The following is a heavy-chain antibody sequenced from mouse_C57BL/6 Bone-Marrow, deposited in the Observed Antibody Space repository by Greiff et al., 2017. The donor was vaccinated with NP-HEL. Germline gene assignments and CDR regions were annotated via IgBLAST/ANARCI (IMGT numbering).Heavy chain of an antibody. CDR1: GYTFTSYW. D-gene: IGHD2-2*01. CDR3: AVSMVTTDY. Sequence: QVQLQQPGAELVRPGTSVKLSCKASGYTFTSYWMHWVKQRPGQGLEWIGVIDPSDSYTNYNQKFKGKATLTVDTSSSTAYMQLSSLTSEDSAVYYCAVSMVTTDYWGQGTTLTVSS. J-gene: IGHJ2*01. V-gene: IGHV1-59*01. CDR2: IDPSDSYT.